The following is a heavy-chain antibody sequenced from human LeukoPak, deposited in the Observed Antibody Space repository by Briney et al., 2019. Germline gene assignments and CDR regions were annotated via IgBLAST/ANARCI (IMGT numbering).Heavy chain of an antibody. V-gene: IGHV4-34*01. CDR3: ARAQQLYYFDC. CDR1: GGSFSGYY. CDR2: INHSEST. Sequence: SETLSLTCAVYGGSFSGYYWSWIRQPPGKGLEWIGEINHSESTNYNPSLKSRVTISVDTSKSQFSLKLSSVTAADTAVYYCARAQQLYYFDCWGQGTLVTVSS. J-gene: IGHJ4*02. D-gene: IGHD6-13*01.